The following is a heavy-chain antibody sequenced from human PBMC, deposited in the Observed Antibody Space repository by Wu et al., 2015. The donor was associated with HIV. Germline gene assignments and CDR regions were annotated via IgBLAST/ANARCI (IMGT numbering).Heavy chain of an antibody. CDR3: AREGSRILWFGELLPRDYYGMDV. CDR1: GYTFTSYD. CDR2: MNPNSGNT. D-gene: IGHD3-10*01. V-gene: IGHV1-8*01. J-gene: IGHJ6*02. Sequence: QVQLVQSGAEVKKPGASVKVSCKASGYTFTSYDINWVRQATGQGLEWMGWMNPNSGNTGYAQKFQGRVTMTRNTSISTAYMELSSLRSEDTAVYYCAREGSRILWFGELLPRDYYGMDVWGQGTTVTVSS.